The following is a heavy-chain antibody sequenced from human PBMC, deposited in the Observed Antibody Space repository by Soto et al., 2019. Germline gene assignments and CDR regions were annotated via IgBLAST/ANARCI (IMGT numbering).Heavy chain of an antibody. CDR3: ARDLTKGLDV. J-gene: IGHJ6*02. CDR2: IYYSGSP. Sequence: SETLSLTCTVSGDSISPYYWTWIRQPPGKGLEWIGYIYYSGSPSYNPSLKSRVTVSVDTSKNQFSLRSLTSDDTAVYYCARDLTKGLDVWGQGTTVTVS. V-gene: IGHV4-59*01. CDR1: GDSISPYY. D-gene: IGHD4-4*01.